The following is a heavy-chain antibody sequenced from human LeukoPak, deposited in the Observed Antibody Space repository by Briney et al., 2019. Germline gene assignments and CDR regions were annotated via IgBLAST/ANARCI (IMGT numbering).Heavy chain of an antibody. J-gene: IGHJ4*02. D-gene: IGHD3-9*01. CDR1: GFTFSSYG. CDR2: ISYDGSNK. CDR3: AKDNPAHLRYFDWFTYYFDY. Sequence: GRSLRLSCAASGFTFSSYGMYWVRQAPGKGLEWVAVISYDGSNKYYADSVKGRFTISRDNSKNTLYLQMNSLRAEDTAVYYCAKDNPAHLRYFDWFTYYFDYWGQGTLVTVSS. V-gene: IGHV3-30*18.